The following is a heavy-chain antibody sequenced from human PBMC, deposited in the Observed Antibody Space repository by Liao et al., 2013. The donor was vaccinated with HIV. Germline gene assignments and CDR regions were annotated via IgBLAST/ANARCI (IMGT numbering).Heavy chain of an antibody. CDR1: GASLSSGTYY. CDR2: IHYSGKT. CDR3: ARVKSSDNWNDYYYFYYMDV. Sequence: QVQLQESGPGLVKPSETLSLTCNVSGASLSSGTYYWSWIRQPPGKGLEWIGYIHYSGKTNYHPSLKSRVTISVDTSKNQFSLRLSSVTAADTAVYYCARVKSSDNWNDYYYFYYMDVWGKGTTVTVSS. J-gene: IGHJ6*03. D-gene: IGHD1-1*01. V-gene: IGHV4-61*01.